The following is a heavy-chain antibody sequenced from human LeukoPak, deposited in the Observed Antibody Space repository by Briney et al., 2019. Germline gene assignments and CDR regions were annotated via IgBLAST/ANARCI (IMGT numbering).Heavy chain of an antibody. D-gene: IGHD2-2*01. CDR1: GGSISSSSYY. Sequence: SETLSLTCTVSGGSISSSSYYWGWIRQPPGKGLEWIGCIYYSGSTYYNPSLKSRVTISVDTSKNQFSLKLSSVTAADTAVYYCARGGDCSSTSCYLYYYYYYMDVWGKGTTVTVSS. CDR2: IYYSGST. J-gene: IGHJ6*03. CDR3: ARGGDCSSTSCYLYYYYYYMDV. V-gene: IGHV4-39*07.